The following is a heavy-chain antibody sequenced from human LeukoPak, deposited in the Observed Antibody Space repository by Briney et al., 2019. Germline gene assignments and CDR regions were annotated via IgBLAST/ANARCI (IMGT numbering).Heavy chain of an antibody. J-gene: IGHJ4*02. CDR1: GLNFDDSA. V-gene: IGHV3-43*02. CDR2: ISADGGST. CDR3: AKESGKFDY. Sequence: GWSLRLSCVASGLNFDDSAMHWVRQAPGKGLEWVSLISADGGSTFSADSVKGRFSISRDNRKNSLYLQMNSLRSEDTAMYYCAKESGKFDYWGQGTLVAVSS.